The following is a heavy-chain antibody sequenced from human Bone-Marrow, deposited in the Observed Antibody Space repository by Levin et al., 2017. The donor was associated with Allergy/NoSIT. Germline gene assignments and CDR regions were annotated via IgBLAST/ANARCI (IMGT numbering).Heavy chain of an antibody. CDR1: RLSFSDFT. Sequence: PGGSLRLSCAASRLSFSDFTVSWVRQAPGKGLEWVSSISGGSGYKFYSDSVRGRFTVSRDNAEKSLYLHMNSLRAEDTAVYYCASRQAPADCGFDCYYVGAFDLWGRGTLVTVSS. J-gene: IGHJ2*01. V-gene: IGHV3-21*01. CDR3: ASRQAPADCGFDCYYVGAFDL. D-gene: IGHD2-21*02. CDR2: ISGGSGYK.